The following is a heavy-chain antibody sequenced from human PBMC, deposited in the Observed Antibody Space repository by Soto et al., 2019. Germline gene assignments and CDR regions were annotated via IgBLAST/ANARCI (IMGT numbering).Heavy chain of an antibody. CDR1: GGSISSYY. Sequence: SETLSLTCTVSGGSISSYYWSWIRQPPGKGLEWIGYIYYSGSTNYNPSLKSRVTISVDTSKNQFSLKLSSVTAADTAVYYCARGATISNWFDPWGQGTLVTVSS. V-gene: IGHV4-59*01. J-gene: IGHJ5*02. D-gene: IGHD5-12*01. CDR2: IYYSGST. CDR3: ARGATISNWFDP.